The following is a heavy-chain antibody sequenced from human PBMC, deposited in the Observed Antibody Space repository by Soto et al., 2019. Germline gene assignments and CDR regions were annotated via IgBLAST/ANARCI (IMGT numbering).Heavy chain of an antibody. V-gene: IGHV1-8*01. CDR1: GYAFSNND. Sequence: ASVKVSCKASGYAFSNNDISWVRQATGQGLEWMGWMNPNSGNGGYAQKFQGRVTMTRDTSTSTAYMELSSLASDDTAIYYCARMATSGTLNWFGPWGQGTLVTVSS. CDR2: MNPNSGNG. CDR3: ARMATSGTLNWFGP. J-gene: IGHJ5*02.